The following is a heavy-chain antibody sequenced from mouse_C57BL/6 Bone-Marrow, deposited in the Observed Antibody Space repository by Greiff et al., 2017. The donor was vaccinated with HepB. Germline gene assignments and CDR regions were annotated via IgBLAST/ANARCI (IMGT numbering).Heavy chain of an antibody. CDR1: GFTFSTYG. J-gene: IGHJ2*01. V-gene: IGHV5-6*02. Sequence: EVKVVESGGDLVKTGGSLKLSCAASGFTFSTYGMSWVRQTPDKRLEWVATISSGGTYTYYLDSVKGRFTISRDNAKNTLYLQMSSLKSEDTAMYYCARRSYYYGSSSFDYWGQGTTLTVSS. D-gene: IGHD1-1*01. CDR3: ARRSYYYGSSSFDY. CDR2: ISSGGTYT.